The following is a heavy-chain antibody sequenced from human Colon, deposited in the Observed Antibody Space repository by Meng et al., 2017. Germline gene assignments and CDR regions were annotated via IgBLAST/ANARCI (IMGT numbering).Heavy chain of an antibody. CDR3: ARDWGSGTPY. J-gene: IGHJ4*02. CDR2: VYYDGTT. CDR1: GGSVHNRTYY. D-gene: IGHD3-10*01. V-gene: IGHV4-61*01. Sequence: QVRLQDASPGLVGPSETLTLTCTLSGGSVHNRTYYWTWIRQPPGKGLEWIGYVYYDGTTNYNPFLESRLTMSIDTSKNQFSLKLSSVTAADTAVYYCARDWGSGTPYWGQGTLVTVSS.